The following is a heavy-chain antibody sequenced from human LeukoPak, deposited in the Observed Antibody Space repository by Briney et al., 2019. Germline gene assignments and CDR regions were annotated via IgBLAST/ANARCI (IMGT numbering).Heavy chain of an antibody. Sequence: GGSLRLSCAASGFTFSSYGMHWVRQAPGKGLEWVAVISYDESNKYYADSVKGRFTISRDNSKNTLYLQMNSLRAEDTAVYYCAKSSDSSGYYSAEYFQHWGQGTLVTVSS. CDR2: ISYDESNK. CDR3: AKSSDSSGYYSAEYFQH. D-gene: IGHD3-22*01. J-gene: IGHJ1*01. V-gene: IGHV3-30*18. CDR1: GFTFSSYG.